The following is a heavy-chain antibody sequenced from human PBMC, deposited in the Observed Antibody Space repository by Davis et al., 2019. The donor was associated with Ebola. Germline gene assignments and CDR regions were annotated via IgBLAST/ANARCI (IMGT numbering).Heavy chain of an antibody. CDR2: FGTGGDT. Sequence: GGSLRLSCETSGFIIRNDVTSCVRQVPGKGLDWVSTFGTGGDTYYADSVKGRFAISRDNSRGTLYLQMNSLRVEDSAIYYCVKDSSNIWFDIWGQGTLVTVSS. CDR1: GFIIRNDV. V-gene: IGHV3-23*01. CDR3: VKDSSNIWFDI. J-gene: IGHJ3*02. D-gene: IGHD2/OR15-2a*01.